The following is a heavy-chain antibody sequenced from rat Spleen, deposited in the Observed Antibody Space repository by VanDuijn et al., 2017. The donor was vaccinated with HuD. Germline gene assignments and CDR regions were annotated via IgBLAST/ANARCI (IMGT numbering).Heavy chain of an antibody. V-gene: IGHV2-47*01. D-gene: IGHD1-11*01. CDR2: MWTGGST. J-gene: IGHJ2*01. Sequence: QVQLKESGPGLAQPSQTLSLTCTVSGLSLSSNSVTWVRQPPGKGLEWMGVMWTGGSTAYNSVFKSRLSITRDTSKSQVFLKMNSLQTEDTAIYYCARDQYGGWKFDYWGQGVMVTVSS. CDR3: ARDQYGGWKFDY. CDR1: GLSLSSNS.